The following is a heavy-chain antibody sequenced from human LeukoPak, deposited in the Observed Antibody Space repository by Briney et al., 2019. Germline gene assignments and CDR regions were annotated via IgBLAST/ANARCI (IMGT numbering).Heavy chain of an antibody. CDR1: GFTVSSNY. CDR3: AREDYDFWSGPAPFNWFDP. J-gene: IGHJ5*02. CDR2: IYSGGST. Sequence: GGSLRLSCAASGFTVSSNYMSWVRQAPGKGLEWVSVIYSGGSTYYADSVKGRFTISRHNSKNTLYLQMNSLRAEDTAVYYCAREDYDFWSGPAPFNWFDPWGQGTLVTVSS. V-gene: IGHV3-53*04. D-gene: IGHD3-3*01.